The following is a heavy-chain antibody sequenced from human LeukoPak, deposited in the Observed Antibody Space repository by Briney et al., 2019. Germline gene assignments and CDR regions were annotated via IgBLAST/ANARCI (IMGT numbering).Heavy chain of an antibody. CDR1: GYTFTGYY. V-gene: IGHV1-2*02. Sequence: ASVKASCKASGYTFTGYYMHWVRQAPGQGLEWMGWINPNSGGTNYAQKFQGRVTMTRDTSISTAYMELSRLRSDDTAVYYCARVRFRDYYGMDVWGQGTTVTVSS. CDR3: ARVRFRDYYGMDV. CDR2: INPNSGGT. J-gene: IGHJ6*02.